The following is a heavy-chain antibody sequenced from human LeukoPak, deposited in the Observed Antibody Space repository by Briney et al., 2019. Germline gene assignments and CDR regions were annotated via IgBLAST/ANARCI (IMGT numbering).Heavy chain of an antibody. D-gene: IGHD5-18*01. J-gene: IGHJ2*01. CDR2: IIPIFGTA. Sequence: ASAKVSCKASGGTFSSYAISWVRQAPGQGLEWMGGIIPIFGTANYAQKFQGRVTITADESTSTAYMELSSLRSEDTAVYYCARVIGDTAMVGDWYFDLWGRGTLVTVSS. CDR3: ARVIGDTAMVGDWYFDL. V-gene: IGHV1-69*13. CDR1: GGTFSSYA.